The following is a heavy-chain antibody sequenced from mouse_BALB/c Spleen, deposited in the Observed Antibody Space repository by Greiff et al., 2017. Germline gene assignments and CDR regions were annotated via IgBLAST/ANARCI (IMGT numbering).Heavy chain of an antibody. Sequence: EVQLVESGGGLVQPGGSLKLSCAASGFTFSSYTMSWVRQTPEKRLEWVAYISNGGGSTYYPDTVKGRFTISRDNAKNTLYLQMSSLKSEDTAMYYCARRGTYDTFAYWGEGTLVTVSA. D-gene: IGHD2-3*01. CDR2: ISNGGGST. CDR1: GFTFSSYT. J-gene: IGHJ3*01. CDR3: ARRGTYDTFAY. V-gene: IGHV5-12-2*01.